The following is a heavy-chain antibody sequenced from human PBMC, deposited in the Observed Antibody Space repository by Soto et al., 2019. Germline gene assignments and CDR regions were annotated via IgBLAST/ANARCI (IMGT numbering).Heavy chain of an antibody. CDR2: ISYDGRNK. Sequence: GGSLRLSCAASGFTSSSYGMHWVRQAPGKGLEWVAVISYDGRNKYYADAVKGRFTISRDNSKNTLYLQMSSLRAEDTAVYYCVKDGSSGWPYFYDMDVWGQGTTVTVYS. V-gene: IGHV3-30*18. CDR3: VKDGSSGWPYFYDMDV. D-gene: IGHD6-19*01. J-gene: IGHJ6*02. CDR1: GFTSSSYG.